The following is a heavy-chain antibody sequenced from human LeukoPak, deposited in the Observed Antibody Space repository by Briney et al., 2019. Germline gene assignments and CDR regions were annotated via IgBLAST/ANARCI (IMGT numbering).Heavy chain of an antibody. Sequence: GGSLRLSCAASGFTFSTYWIHWVRQVPGKGLVWVSHIYGDGSSTSYADSVKGRFTISRDNAKNTVYLQMNSLRAEDTAVYYCARDARYSFQLWGQGTLVTVSS. V-gene: IGHV3-74*01. CDR1: GFTFSTYW. J-gene: IGHJ1*01. CDR3: ARDARYSFQL. CDR2: IYGDGSST. D-gene: IGHD4-11*01.